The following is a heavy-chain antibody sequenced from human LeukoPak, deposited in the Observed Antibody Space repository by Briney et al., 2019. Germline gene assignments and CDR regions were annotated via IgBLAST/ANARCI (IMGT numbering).Heavy chain of an antibody. V-gene: IGHV3-30*04. CDR2: LSSDGSKT. Sequence: PGGSPRLFCAASGFTFSGYPMHWVRQAPGKGMEWVTILSSDGSKTYYADSVKGRFTISRANSKNTLYLQMNSLRAEDTAVYYCARAVNSGWHIFDYWGQGTLLTVSS. CDR3: ARAVNSGWHIFDY. J-gene: IGHJ4*02. D-gene: IGHD6-19*01. CDR1: GFTFSGYP.